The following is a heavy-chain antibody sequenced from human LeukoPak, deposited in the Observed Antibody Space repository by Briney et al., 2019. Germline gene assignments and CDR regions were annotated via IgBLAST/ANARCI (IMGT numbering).Heavy chain of an antibody. V-gene: IGHV4-59*01. CDR3: ASSYAAAPDTGFRYFEL. Sequence: EALSLTSIVSGDSPSRYSWSSIRASLGEGLECIGYIYHSEITTSNPSLKSRLTISVATSKNQFSLRLSSVTTADTAVYYCASSYAAAPDTGFRYFELWGRGTLVTFSS. D-gene: IGHD6-13*01. CDR2: IYHSEIT. CDR1: GDSPSRYS. J-gene: IGHJ2*01.